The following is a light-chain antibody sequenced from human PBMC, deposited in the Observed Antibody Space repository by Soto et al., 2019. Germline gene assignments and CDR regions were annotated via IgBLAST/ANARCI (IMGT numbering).Light chain of an antibody. J-gene: IGKJ2*01. Sequence: DIQMTQSPSSLSASVGDRVTITCRASQSISNYLNWYQQKPGKAPKLLIYAASSLQSGVPSRFSGSGFGTDFTLTTSSLQPEDFTTYYCQQSYSTSLYTFGQGTKLEIK. CDR1: QSISNY. CDR2: AAS. V-gene: IGKV1-39*01. CDR3: QQSYSTSLYT.